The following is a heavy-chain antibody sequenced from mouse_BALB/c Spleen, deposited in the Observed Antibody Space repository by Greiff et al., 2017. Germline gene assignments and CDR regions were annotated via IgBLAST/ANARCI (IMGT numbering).Heavy chain of an antibody. CDR2: ISSGSSTI. CDR1: GFTFSSFG. V-gene: IGHV5-17*02. Sequence: EVQLQESGGGLVQPGGSRKLSCAASGFTFSSFGMHWVRQAPEKGLEWVAYISSGSSTIYYADTVKGRFTISRDNPKNTLFLQMTSLRSEDTAMYYCARKGYGNYDYAMDYWGQGTSVTVSS. D-gene: IGHD2-10*02. J-gene: IGHJ4*01. CDR3: ARKGYGNYDYAMDY.